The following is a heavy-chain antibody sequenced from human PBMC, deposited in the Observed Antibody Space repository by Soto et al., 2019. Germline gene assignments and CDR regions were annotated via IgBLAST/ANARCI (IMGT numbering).Heavy chain of an antibody. Sequence: GESLKISCQGSGYSFTSYWISWVRQMPGKGLEWMGRIDPSDSCTNYSPSFQGHVTISADKSISTAYLQWSSLKASDTAMYYCARIVVVPTGGYYYYGMDVWGQGTTVTVSS. CDR2: IDPSDSCT. D-gene: IGHD2-2*01. J-gene: IGHJ6*02. CDR1: GYSFTSYW. CDR3: ARIVVVPTGGYYYYGMDV. V-gene: IGHV5-10-1*01.